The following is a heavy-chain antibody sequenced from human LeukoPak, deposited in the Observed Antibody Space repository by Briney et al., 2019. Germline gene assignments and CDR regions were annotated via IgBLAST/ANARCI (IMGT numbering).Heavy chain of an antibody. J-gene: IGHJ5*02. Sequence: PSETLSLTCAVYGGSFSGYYWSWIRQPPGKGLEWIGEINHSGSTNYNPSLKSRVTISVDTSKNQFSLKLSSVTAADTAVYYCAREAEYYDSWSGYRNWFDPWGQGTLVTVSS. D-gene: IGHD3-3*01. CDR1: GGSFSGYY. CDR2: INHSGST. CDR3: AREAEYYDSWSGYRNWFDP. V-gene: IGHV4-34*01.